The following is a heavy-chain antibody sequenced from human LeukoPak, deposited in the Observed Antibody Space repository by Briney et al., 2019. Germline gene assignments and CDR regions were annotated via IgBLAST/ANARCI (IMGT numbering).Heavy chain of an antibody. Sequence: GGSLRLSCAASGFTFSSYAMSWVRQAPGKGLEWVSAISGSGGSTYYAGSVKGRFTISRDNSKNTLYLQMNSLRAEDTAVYYCAKSRAQAVRAFDYWGQGTLVTVSS. D-gene: IGHD3-10*01. V-gene: IGHV3-23*01. CDR3: AKSRAQAVRAFDY. CDR2: ISGSGGST. J-gene: IGHJ4*02. CDR1: GFTFSSYA.